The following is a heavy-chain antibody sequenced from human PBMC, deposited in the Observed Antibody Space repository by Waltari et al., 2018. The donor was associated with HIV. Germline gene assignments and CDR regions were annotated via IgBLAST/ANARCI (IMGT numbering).Heavy chain of an antibody. Sequence: QVQLVQSGAEVKKPGSSVKVSCKASGGTFSSYTISWVRQAPGQGLEWMGRIIPSLGIANYAQKCQGRVTITADKSTSTAYMELSSLRSEDTAVYYCARSMVVTAPFDYWGQGTLVTVSS. D-gene: IGHD2-21*02. CDR3: ARSMVVTAPFDY. J-gene: IGHJ4*02. CDR1: GGTFSSYT. CDR2: IIPSLGIA. V-gene: IGHV1-69*02.